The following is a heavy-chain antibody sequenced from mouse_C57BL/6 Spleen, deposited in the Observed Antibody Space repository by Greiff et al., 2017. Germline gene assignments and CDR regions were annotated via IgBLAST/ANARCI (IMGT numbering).Heavy chain of an antibody. V-gene: IGHV1-18*01. CDR3: ARDVYYYSRSRYFDV. Sequence: EVQLQQSGPELVKPGASVKIPCKASGYTFTDYNMDWVKQSHGKSLEWIGDINPNNGGTIYNQKFKGKATLTVAKSSSTAYMELRSLTSEDTAVYYCARDVYYYSRSRYFDVWGTGTTVTVSS. CDR2: INPNNGGT. J-gene: IGHJ1*03. D-gene: IGHD1-1*01. CDR1: GYTFTDYN.